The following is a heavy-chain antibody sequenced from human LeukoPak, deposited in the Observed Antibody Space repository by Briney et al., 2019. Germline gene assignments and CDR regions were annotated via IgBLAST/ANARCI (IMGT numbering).Heavy chain of an antibody. CDR3: ARRVATTGIYAFDI. V-gene: IGHV4-59*01. D-gene: IGHD1-1*01. Sequence: PSETLSLTCTVSGGSISSYYWSWIRQPPGKGLEWIGYIYYSGSTNYNPSLKSRVTISVDTSKNQFSLKLSSVTAADTAVYYCARRVATTGIYAFDIWGQGTMVTVSS. J-gene: IGHJ3*02. CDR1: GGSISSYY. CDR2: IYYSGST.